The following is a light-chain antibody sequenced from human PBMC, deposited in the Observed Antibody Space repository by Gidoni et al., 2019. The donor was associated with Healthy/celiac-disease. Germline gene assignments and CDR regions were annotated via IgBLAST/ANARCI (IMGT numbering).Light chain of an antibody. Sequence: ERVMTQAPATLSVSPGERATRSCRARQSVSSNLAWYPQKPGQAPRLLIYGASTRATGFPARFSGSGSGTEFTLTLISLQSDAFAVFYCQQYTNWPWTFGQGTQVEIK. CDR3: QQYTNWPWT. CDR2: GAS. J-gene: IGKJ1*01. CDR1: QSVSSN. V-gene: IGKV3-15*01.